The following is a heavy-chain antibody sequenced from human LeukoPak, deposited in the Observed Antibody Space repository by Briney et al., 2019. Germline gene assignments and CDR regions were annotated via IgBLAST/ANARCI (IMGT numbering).Heavy chain of an antibody. CDR1: GFSFSTYS. CDR2: ISSSSSTI. D-gene: IGHD2-2*01. J-gene: IGHJ4*01. V-gene: IGHV3-48*04. CDR3: ARDTRGESDY. Sequence: PGGSLRLSCAVSGFSFSTYSMNWVRQAPGKGLEWVSYISSSSSTIYYADSVKGRFTISRDNAKNSLYLQMNSLRAEDTAMYYCARDTRGESDYWGHGTLVTVSS.